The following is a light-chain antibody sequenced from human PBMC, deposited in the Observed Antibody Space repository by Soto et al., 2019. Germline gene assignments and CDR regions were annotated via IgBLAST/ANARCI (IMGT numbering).Light chain of an antibody. Sequence: EIVMTQSPATLSVSPGERATLSCRASQSFSSNLAWYQQKPGQAPRLLIYDASSRATGIPDRFSGGGSGTDFTLTISRLEPEDFAVYYCQQFSSYPLTVGGGTKGEIK. CDR3: QQFSSYPLT. V-gene: IGKV3-20*01. J-gene: IGKJ4*01. CDR2: DAS. CDR1: QSFSSN.